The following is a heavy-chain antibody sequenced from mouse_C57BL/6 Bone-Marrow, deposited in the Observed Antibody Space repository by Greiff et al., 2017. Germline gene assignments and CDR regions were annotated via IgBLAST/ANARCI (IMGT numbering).Heavy chain of an antibody. D-gene: IGHD1-1*01. J-gene: IGHJ1*03. Sequence: QVQLKESGAELVKPGASVKMSCKASGYTFTSYWITWVKQRPGQGLEWIGDIYPGSGSTNYNEKFKSKATLTVDTSSSTAYMQLSSLTSEDSAVYYCAREGTTVVGHWYFDVWGTGTTVTVSS. V-gene: IGHV1-55*01. CDR3: AREGTTVVGHWYFDV. CDR1: GYTFTSYW. CDR2: IYPGSGST.